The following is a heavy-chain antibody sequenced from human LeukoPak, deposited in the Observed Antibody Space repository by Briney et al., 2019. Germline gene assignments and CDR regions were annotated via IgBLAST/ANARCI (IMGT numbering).Heavy chain of an antibody. J-gene: IGHJ4*02. D-gene: IGHD3-9*01. V-gene: IGHV3-23*01. CDR2: ISGNGDIT. CDR1: GFTFSSYA. CDR3: AKPQLRYGDYFDY. Sequence: GGSLRLSCAASGFTFSSYAMTWVRQAPGKGLEWVSDISGNGDITYYADSVKGRFTISRDNSKNTLYLQMNSLRAEDTAVYYCAKPQLRYGDYFDYWGQGTQVTVSS.